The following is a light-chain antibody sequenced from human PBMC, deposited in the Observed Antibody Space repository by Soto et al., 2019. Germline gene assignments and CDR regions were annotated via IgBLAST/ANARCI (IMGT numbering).Light chain of an antibody. CDR2: DDN. CDR1: SSNIGGNS. Sequence: QSVLTQPPSVSAAPGQKVTISCSGSSSNIGGNSVSWYQQLPGTAPKLLIYDDNKRPSGIPDRFSGSKSGTSATLGITGFQTGDEADYYCGSWDSSLSTYVFGTGTRSPS. V-gene: IGLV1-51*01. CDR3: GSWDSSLSTYV. J-gene: IGLJ1*01.